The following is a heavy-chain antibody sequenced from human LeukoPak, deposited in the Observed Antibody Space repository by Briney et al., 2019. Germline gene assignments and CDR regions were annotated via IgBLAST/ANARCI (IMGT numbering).Heavy chain of an antibody. J-gene: IGHJ4*02. V-gene: IGHV3-53*01. Sequence: GGSLRLSCAASGFTVSSNYMSWVPQAPGKGLEWVSVIYSGGSTYYADSVKGRFTISRDNSKNTLYLQMNSLRAEDTAVYYCARDYTYYYDSSGYFFWGQGTLVTVSS. D-gene: IGHD3-22*01. CDR3: ARDYTYYYDSSGYFF. CDR2: IYSGGST. CDR1: GFTVSSNY.